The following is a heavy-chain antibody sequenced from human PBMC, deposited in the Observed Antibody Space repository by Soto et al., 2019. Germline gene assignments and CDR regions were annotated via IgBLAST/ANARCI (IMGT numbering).Heavy chain of an antibody. CDR3: ARGIAARPDY. CDR2: IYYSGST. Sequence: PSGTLSLTCPVSGGSFSSGSYYWSWIRQPPGKGLEWIGYIYYSGSTNYNPSLKSRVTISVDTSKNQFSLKLSSVTAADTAVYYCARGIAARPDYWGQGTLVTVSS. CDR1: GGSFSSGSYY. V-gene: IGHV4-61*01. D-gene: IGHD6-6*01. J-gene: IGHJ4*02.